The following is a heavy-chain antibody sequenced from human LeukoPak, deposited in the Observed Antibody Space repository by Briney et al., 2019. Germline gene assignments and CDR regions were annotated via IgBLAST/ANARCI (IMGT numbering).Heavy chain of an antibody. V-gene: IGHV3-21*04. CDR1: GFTFSSYS. J-gene: IGHJ4*02. Sequence: GGSLRLSCAASGFTFSSYSMNWVRQAPGKGLEWVSSISSSSSYIYYADSVKGRFTISRDNAKNSLYLQMNSLRAEDTALYYCAKDSGYSGYDKFDYWGQGTLVTVSS. D-gene: IGHD5-12*01. CDR2: ISSSSSYI. CDR3: AKDSGYSGYDKFDY.